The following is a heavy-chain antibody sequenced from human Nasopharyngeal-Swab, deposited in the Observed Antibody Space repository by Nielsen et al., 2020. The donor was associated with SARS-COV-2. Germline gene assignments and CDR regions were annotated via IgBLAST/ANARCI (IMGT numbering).Heavy chain of an antibody. CDR3: ARDLIVVVPAARGGMDV. J-gene: IGHJ6*02. CDR1: GYTFTSYY. CDR2: INPSGGST. Sequence: ASVKVSCKASGYTFTSYYMHWVRQAPGQGLEWMGIINPSGGSTSYAQKFQGRVTMTRDTSTSTAYMELRSLRSDDTAVYYCARDLIVVVPAARGGMDVWGQGTTVTVSS. D-gene: IGHD2-2*01. V-gene: IGHV1-46*01.